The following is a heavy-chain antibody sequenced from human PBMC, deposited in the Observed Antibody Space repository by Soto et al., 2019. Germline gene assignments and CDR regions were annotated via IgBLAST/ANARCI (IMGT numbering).Heavy chain of an antibody. CDR1: GFSFRDSG. Sequence: QLQLVESGGGVVQPGKSVRLSCAASGFSFRDSGMHWVRQAPGKGLEWVAVVSNDDSYKYYADSVKGRFTISRDNSRNTLDLQMNSLKTEDTAMYYCAKGGPDAAVLWYFDLWGRGTLVTGSS. J-gene: IGHJ2*01. V-gene: IGHV3-30*18. CDR2: VSNDDSYK. D-gene: IGHD2-15*01. CDR3: AKGGPDAAVLWYFDL.